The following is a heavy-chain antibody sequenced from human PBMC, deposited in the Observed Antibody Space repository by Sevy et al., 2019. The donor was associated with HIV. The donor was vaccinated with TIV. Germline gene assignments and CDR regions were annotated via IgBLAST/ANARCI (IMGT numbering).Heavy chain of an antibody. J-gene: IGHJ6*02. V-gene: IGHV3-9*01. CDR1: GFIFDDYD. Sequence: GGSLRLSCAASGFIFDDYDMHWVRELPGKGLEWVSGIRWNGRSLGYADAVKGRFTISRDNAKKSVSLQMNSLRTEDTALYYCARDAGTGGSYMGYYFGMDVWGQGTTVTVSS. CDR2: IRWNGRSL. CDR3: ARDAGTGGSYMGYYFGMDV. D-gene: IGHD1-26*01.